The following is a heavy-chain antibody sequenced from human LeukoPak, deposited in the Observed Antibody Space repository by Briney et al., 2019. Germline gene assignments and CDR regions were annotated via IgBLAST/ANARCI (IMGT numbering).Heavy chain of an antibody. J-gene: IGHJ4*02. V-gene: IGHV1-46*01. CDR1: GYTFTSYY. D-gene: IGHD2-21*02. CDR2: INPSGGST. CDR3: ARGIVVVTAIGPLDFDY. Sequence: ASVRVSFKASGYTFTSYYMHWVRQAPGQGGEWMGIINPSGGSTSYAQKFQGRVTMTRDTSTSTVYMELSSLRSEDTAVYYCARGIVVVTAIGPLDFDYWGQGTLVTVSS.